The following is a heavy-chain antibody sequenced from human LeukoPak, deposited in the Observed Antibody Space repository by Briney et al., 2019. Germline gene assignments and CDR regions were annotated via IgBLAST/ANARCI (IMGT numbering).Heavy chain of an antibody. J-gene: IGHJ4*02. D-gene: IGHD3-22*01. CDR3: AREVRGYYFDY. V-gene: IGHV3-53*01. Sequence: GGSLRLSCAASGFIVSSNYMSWVRQAPGKGLEWVSVISSGGNTYYTDSVKGRFTISRDISKNTLYLQMNGLRAEDTAVYYCAREVRGYYFDYWGQGTLVTVSS. CDR1: GFIVSSNY. CDR2: ISSGGNT.